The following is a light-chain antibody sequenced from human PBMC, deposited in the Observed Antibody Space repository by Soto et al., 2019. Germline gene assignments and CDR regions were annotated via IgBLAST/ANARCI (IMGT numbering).Light chain of an antibody. J-gene: IGKJ5*01. CDR2: DAS. V-gene: IGKV3-11*01. CDR3: RQRSNWPIT. CDR1: QSVSSY. Sequence: EIVLTQSPATLSLSPGERATLSCRASQSVSSYLAWYQQKPGQAPRLLIYDASNRATSIPARFSGSGSGTDFTLTISSLEPEDFAVYYCRQRSNWPITFGQGTQLEIK.